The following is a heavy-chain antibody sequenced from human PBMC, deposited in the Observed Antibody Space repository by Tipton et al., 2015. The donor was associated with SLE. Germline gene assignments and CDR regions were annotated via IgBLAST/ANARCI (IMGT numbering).Heavy chain of an antibody. CDR2: IYHSGST. Sequence: LRLSCAVSGGSISSGGYSWSWIRQPPGKGLEWIGYIYHSGSTYYNPSLKSRVTISVDRSKNQFSLKLSSVTAADTAVYYCARHQITGNVIGYFQHWGQGTLVTVSS. D-gene: IGHD1-20*01. CDR3: ARHQITGNVIGYFQH. V-gene: IGHV4-30-2*01. CDR1: GGSISSGGYS. J-gene: IGHJ1*01.